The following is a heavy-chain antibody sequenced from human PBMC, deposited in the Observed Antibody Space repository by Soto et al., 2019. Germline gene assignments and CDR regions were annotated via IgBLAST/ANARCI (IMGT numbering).Heavy chain of an antibody. V-gene: IGHV5-51*01. CDR3: ARQDSSSWYSGNYYYYYYMDV. Sequence: GESLKISCKGSGYSFTSYWIGWVRQMPGKGLEWMGIIYPGDSDTRYSPSFQGQVTISADKSISTAYLQWSSLKASDTAMYYCARQDSSSWYSGNYYYYYYMDVWGKGNMVTVSS. CDR2: IYPGDSDT. J-gene: IGHJ6*03. CDR1: GYSFTSYW. D-gene: IGHD6-13*01.